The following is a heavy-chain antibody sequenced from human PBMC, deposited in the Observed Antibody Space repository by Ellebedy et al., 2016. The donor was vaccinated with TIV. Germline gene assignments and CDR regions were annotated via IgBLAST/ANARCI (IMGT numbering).Heavy chain of an antibody. V-gene: IGHV4-59*12. CDR3: AREGVSIFGIRLSPGSLDV. CDR2: ISYSGVS. CDR1: GGSIPSYY. Sequence: MPSETLSLTCSVSGGSIPSYYWTFIRQPPGKGLDWIGYISYSGVSDYNPSLSSLVTLSLDTSTNQFSLRLTSVTATDSAIYYCAREGVSIFGIRLSPGSLDVWGQGTTVTVSS. J-gene: IGHJ6*01. D-gene: IGHD3-3*01.